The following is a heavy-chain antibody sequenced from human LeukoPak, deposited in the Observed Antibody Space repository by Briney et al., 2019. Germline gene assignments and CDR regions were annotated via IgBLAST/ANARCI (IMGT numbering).Heavy chain of an antibody. CDR2: IYSGGTI. CDR1: GFGAWVIY. J-gene: IGHJ3*01. D-gene: IGHD3-22*01. V-gene: IGHV3-53*01. Sequence: GGSLSLSRALSGFGAWVIYMSGVRHAPGGGVGCGSVIYSGGTIRYADYVKGRFTISRVNTRDTLQLQTTSIRVVHTVVYYCVRAVHHLFYSSSSGYYGDAFEVWGQGTVVTVSS. CDR3: VRAVHHLFYSSSSGYYGDAFEV.